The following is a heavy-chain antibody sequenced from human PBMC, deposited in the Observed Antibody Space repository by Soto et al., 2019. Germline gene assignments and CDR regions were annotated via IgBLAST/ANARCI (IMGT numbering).Heavy chain of an antibody. D-gene: IGHD6-13*01. J-gene: IGHJ5*02. CDR2: ISGSGGST. CDR1: GFTFSSYA. V-gene: IGHV3-23*01. CDR3: AQKVAAAVRAYNWFDP. Sequence: EVQLLESGGGLVQPGGSLRLSCAASGFTFSSYAMSWVRQAPGKGLEWVSAISGSGGSTYYADSVKGRFTISRDNSKNPLYLQMSSLRAKDTAVYYCAQKVAAAVRAYNWFDPWGQGNLVTVSS.